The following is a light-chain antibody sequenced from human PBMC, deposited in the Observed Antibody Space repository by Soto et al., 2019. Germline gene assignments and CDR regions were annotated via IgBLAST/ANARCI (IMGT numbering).Light chain of an antibody. V-gene: IGLV3-21*04. CDR3: QVWDSSSDHVV. CDR2: YDS. CDR1: NIGSKS. J-gene: IGLJ2*01. Sequence: SYELTQPPSVSVAPGKTGRITCGGNNIGSKSVYWYQQKPGQAPVLVIYYDSDRPSGIPERFSGSNSGNTATLTISRVEAGDEADYYCQVWDSSSDHVVFGGGTKLTVL.